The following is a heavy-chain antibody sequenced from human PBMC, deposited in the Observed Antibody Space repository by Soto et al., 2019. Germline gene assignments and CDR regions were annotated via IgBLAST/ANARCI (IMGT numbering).Heavy chain of an antibody. V-gene: IGHV4-39*01. Sequence: SETLSLTCTVSGGSISSSSYYWGWIRQPPGKGLEWIGSIYYSGSTYYNPSLKSRVTISVDTSKNQFSLKLSSVTAAGTAVYYCARHDDSYGTNWFDPWGQGTLVTVSS. CDR3: ARHDDSYGTNWFDP. CDR1: GGSISSSSYY. D-gene: IGHD5-18*01. J-gene: IGHJ5*02. CDR2: IYYSGST.